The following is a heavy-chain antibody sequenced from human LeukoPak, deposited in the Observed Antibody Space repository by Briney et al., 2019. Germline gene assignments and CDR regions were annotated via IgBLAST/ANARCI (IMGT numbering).Heavy chain of an antibody. V-gene: IGHV3-23*01. Sequence: GGSLRLSCAASGFTFSSYAMSWVRQAPGKGLECVSAISGSGGSTYYADSVKGRFTISRDNSKNTLYLQMNSLRAEDTAVYYCAKWDSSGYYYGMFDYWGQGTLVTVSS. CDR3: AKWDSSGYYYGMFDY. CDR2: ISGSGGST. CDR1: GFTFSSYA. D-gene: IGHD3-22*01. J-gene: IGHJ4*02.